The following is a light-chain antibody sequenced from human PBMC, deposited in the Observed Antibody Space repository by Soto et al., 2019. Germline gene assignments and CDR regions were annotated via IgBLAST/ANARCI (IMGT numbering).Light chain of an antibody. CDR2: DVS. V-gene: IGLV2-11*01. CDR1: SSDVGGYNY. Sequence: QSALTQPRSVSGSPGQSVTISCTGTSSDVGGYNYVSWYQQHPGKAPKLMIYDVSKRPSGVPDRFSGSKSGNTASLTISGLQAEDEADYYCCSYAGSYVFGTGTKVNVL. J-gene: IGLJ1*01. CDR3: CSYAGSYV.